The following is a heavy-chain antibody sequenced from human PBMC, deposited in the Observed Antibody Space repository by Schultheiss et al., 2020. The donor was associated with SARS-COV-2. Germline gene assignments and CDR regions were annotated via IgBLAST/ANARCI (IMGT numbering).Heavy chain of an antibody. D-gene: IGHD5-18*01. J-gene: IGHJ5*02. Sequence: SETLSLTWTVSGGSISSSSYYWGWIRQPPGKGLEWIGRIYYSGSTYYNPSLKSRVTISVDTSKNRFSLKLNSVNAAGTAVYYCARGLYPYSYGFPWGQGTLVTVSS. CDR1: GGSISSSSYY. CDR2: IYYSGST. V-gene: IGHV4-39*07. CDR3: ARGLYPYSYGFP.